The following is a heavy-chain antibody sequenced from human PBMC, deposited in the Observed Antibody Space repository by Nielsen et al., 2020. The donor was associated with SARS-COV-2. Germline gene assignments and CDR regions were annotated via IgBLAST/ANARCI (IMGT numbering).Heavy chain of an antibody. CDR1: GFRFRGYG. J-gene: IGHJ4*02. Sequence: GESLKISCATSGFRFRGYGMHWVRQAPGKGLGWVAVISYDGSFDKYGGAVKGRFTISRDNSKNTLYLQMDNLRVEDTAVYYCSREGDSPHLDVWGQGALVTVSS. V-gene: IGHV3-30*12. CDR2: ISYDGSFD. CDR3: SREGDSPHLDV. D-gene: IGHD1-26*01.